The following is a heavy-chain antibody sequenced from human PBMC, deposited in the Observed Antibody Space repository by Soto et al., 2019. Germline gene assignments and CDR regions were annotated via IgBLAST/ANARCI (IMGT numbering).Heavy chain of an antibody. CDR1: GGSMSSYY. CDR3: ARDGYSSSWYDY. V-gene: IGHV4-59*01. J-gene: IGHJ4*02. D-gene: IGHD6-13*01. Sequence: QVQLQESGPGLVKPSETLSLTCNVSGGSMSSYYWSWLRQPPGKGLEWIGHIYYTGNTNYNPSLKGRVTISVDTFKSQFSLRLSSVTAADTAVYYCARDGYSSSWYDYWGQGTLVTVSS. CDR2: IYYTGNT.